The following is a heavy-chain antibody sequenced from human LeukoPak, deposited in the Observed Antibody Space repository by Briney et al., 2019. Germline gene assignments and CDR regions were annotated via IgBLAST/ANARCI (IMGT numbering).Heavy chain of an antibody. CDR2: IYTSGST. CDR1: GGSISSGSYY. D-gene: IGHD3-16*02. CDR3: AREYYDYVWGSYRDPYYFDY. V-gene: IGHV4-61*02. Sequence: SSETLSLTCTVSGGSISSGSYYWSWIRQPAGKGLEWIGRIYTSGSTNYNPSLKSRVTMSVDTSKNQFSLKLSSVTAADTAVYYCAREYYDYVWGSYRDPYYFDYWGQGTLVTVSS. J-gene: IGHJ4*02.